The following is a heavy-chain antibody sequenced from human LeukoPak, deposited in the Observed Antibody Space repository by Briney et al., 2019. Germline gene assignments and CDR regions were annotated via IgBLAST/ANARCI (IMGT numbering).Heavy chain of an antibody. J-gene: IGHJ5*02. D-gene: IGHD5-12*01. CDR1: GFTFSSYA. CDR3: ARGIQWPPNWFDP. V-gene: IGHV3-21*05. Sequence: GGSLRLSCAASGFTFSSYAMSWVRQAPGKGLEWVSCISPTSNYIYYADSVKGRFTISRDNAKNSLYLQMNSLRVEDTAIYYCARGIQWPPNWFDPWGQGTLVTVSS. CDR2: ISPTSNYI.